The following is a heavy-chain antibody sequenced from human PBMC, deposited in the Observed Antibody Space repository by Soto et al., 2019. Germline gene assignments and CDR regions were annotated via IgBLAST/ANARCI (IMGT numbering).Heavy chain of an antibody. V-gene: IGHV3-23*01. D-gene: IGHD1-7*01. Sequence: GGSLRLSCAASGFTFNNYAMSWVRQAPGKGLEWVSAISANGQGIYYADSVKGRFIISRDSSKNTVFLHMDSLTAEDTAVYYCAKDRNYPRDQFHNWGQGTLATVSS. J-gene: IGHJ4*02. CDR3: AKDRNYPRDQFHN. CDR2: ISANGQGI. CDR1: GFTFNNYA.